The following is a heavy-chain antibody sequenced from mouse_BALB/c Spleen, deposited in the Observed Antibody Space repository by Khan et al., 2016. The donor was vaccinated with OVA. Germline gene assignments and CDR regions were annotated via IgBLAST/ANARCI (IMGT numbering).Heavy chain of an antibody. CDR3: ARGNYYGYAMDY. Sequence: EVQLQESGPGLVKPSQSLSLTCTVTGYSITSNYAWNWIRQFPGNKLEWMGYISYSGRTSYIPSFKSRISITRDTSKNQFFLQLNSVTTEDTATYYCARGNYYGYAMDYWGQGTSVTVSS. D-gene: IGHD1-1*01. CDR2: ISYSGRT. V-gene: IGHV3-2*02. CDR1: GYSITSNYA. J-gene: IGHJ4*01.